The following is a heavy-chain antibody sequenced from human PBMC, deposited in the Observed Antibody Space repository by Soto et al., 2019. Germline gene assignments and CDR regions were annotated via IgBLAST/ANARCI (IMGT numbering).Heavy chain of an antibody. J-gene: IGHJ3*02. CDR3: ARGNHWNAFDI. D-gene: IGHD3-3*01. Sequence: GGSLRLSCAASGFTFSSYWMHWVRQVPGKGLVWVSRINSDGSSTFYADSVKGRFTIPRDNAKNTLYLQMNSLRVEDTAVYYCARGNHWNAFDIWGQGTMVTVSS. V-gene: IGHV3-74*01. CDR1: GFTFSSYW. CDR2: INSDGSST.